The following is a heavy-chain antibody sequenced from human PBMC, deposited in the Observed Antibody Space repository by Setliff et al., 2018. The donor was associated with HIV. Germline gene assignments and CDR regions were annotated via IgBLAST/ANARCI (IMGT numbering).Heavy chain of an antibody. CDR3: AREWSYGAFDTFDV. J-gene: IGHJ3*01. Sequence: PSETLSLTCAVYSGSFSAYYWSWIRQPPGKGLEWIGEINHSGSTNYSPSLKTRVTIMVDTSKNQFSLKLGSVTAADTAVYYCAREWSYGAFDTFDVWGQGTMVTV. V-gene: IGHV4-34*01. CDR2: INHSGST. CDR1: SGSFSAYY. D-gene: IGHD5-18*01.